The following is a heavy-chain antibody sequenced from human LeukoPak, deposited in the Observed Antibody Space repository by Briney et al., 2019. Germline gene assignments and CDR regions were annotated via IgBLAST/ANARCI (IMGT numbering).Heavy chain of an antibody. Sequence: SGTLSLTCTVSGGSISSYYWSWIRQPPGEGLEWIGYIYYSGSTNYNPSLKSRVTISVDTSKNQFSLKLSSVTAADTAVYYCARGSAAANLEYYYYYMDVWGKGTTVTVSS. D-gene: IGHD6-13*01. CDR1: GGSISSYY. CDR3: ARGSAAANLEYYYYYMDV. V-gene: IGHV4-59*01. CDR2: IYYSGST. J-gene: IGHJ6*03.